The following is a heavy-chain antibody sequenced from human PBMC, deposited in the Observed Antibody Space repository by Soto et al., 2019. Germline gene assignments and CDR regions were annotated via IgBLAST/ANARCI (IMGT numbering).Heavy chain of an antibody. CDR1: GYSFTSYY. D-gene: IGHD6-6*01. Sequence: VASVKVSCKASGYSFTSYYVHWVRRAPAQGLEWMGIINPSGGSTDYAQKFQGRVTMTRDTSTSTVYMELSSLRSDDTAVYYCARGGPDEYSSLYGMAVWG. CDR2: INPSGGST. CDR3: ARGGPDEYSSLYGMAV. V-gene: IGHV1-46*01. J-gene: IGHJ6*02.